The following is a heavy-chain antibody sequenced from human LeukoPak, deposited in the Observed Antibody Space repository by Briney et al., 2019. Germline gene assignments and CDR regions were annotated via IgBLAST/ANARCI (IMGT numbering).Heavy chain of an antibody. CDR1: GGSFSGYS. J-gene: IGHJ5*02. D-gene: IGHD6-6*01. V-gene: IGHV4-34*01. CDR3: AVSAAALFDP. Sequence: PSETPSLTCAVYGGSFSGYSWSWFRLPPGKGLEWIGEINHSGSTNYNPSLSLKSRVTISVDTSKNQFSLKLSSVTAADTAVYYCAVSAAALFDPWGQGTLITVSS. CDR2: INHSGST.